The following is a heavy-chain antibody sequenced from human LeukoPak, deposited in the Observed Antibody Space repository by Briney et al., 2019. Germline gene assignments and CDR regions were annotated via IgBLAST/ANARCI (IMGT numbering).Heavy chain of an antibody. CDR2: ISSSSSYI. CDR1: GFTFSSYS. V-gene: IGHV3-21*01. CDR3: ARERAFYYDSSGYYGY. D-gene: IGHD3-22*01. Sequence: TGGSLRLSCAASGFTFSSYSMNWVRQAPGKGLEWVSSISSSSSYIYYADSVKGRFTISRDNAKNSLYLQMNSLRAEDAAVYYCARERAFYYDSSGYYGYWGQGTLVTVSS. J-gene: IGHJ4*02.